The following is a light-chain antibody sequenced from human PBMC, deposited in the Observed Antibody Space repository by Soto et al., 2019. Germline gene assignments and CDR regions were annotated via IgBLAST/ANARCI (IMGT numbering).Light chain of an antibody. J-gene: IGKJ4*01. CDR2: GAS. V-gene: IGKV3-15*01. CDR3: QQYSNWPPVT. Sequence: ETVRTHSPATLSVSPGERATLSCRASQSVSSKVAWYQQKPGQAPSLLIYGASTRATGIPARFSGSGSGTKFTPPISSLLCADVSVFYCQQYSNWPPVTLGGGTKVDIK. CDR1: QSVSSK.